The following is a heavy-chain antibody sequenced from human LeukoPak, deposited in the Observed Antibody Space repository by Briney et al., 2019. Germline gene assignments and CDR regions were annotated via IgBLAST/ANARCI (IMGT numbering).Heavy chain of an antibody. D-gene: IGHD5-18*01. CDR1: GGSFSSYC. Sequence: SSETLSLTCADHGGSFSSYCWSWIRQPPGKGLEWIGQINHGESTSDYPSLKSRVTISVDTSKNPFSLKLTSVTAADTAVYYCARALRRGYSLDYWGQGTLVTVSS. CDR3: ARALRRGYSLDY. V-gene: IGHV4-34*01. J-gene: IGHJ4*02. CDR2: INHGEST.